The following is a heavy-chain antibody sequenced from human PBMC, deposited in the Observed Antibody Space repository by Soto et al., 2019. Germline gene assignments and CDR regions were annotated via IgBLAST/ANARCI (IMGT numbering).Heavy chain of an antibody. CDR3: AKSLRGEMATD. J-gene: IGHJ4*02. CDR1: GYTFINYH. V-gene: IGHV1-18*01. Sequence: QVQLVQSGGEVKKPGASVTVSCKASGYTFINYHITWVRQAPGQGLEWMAWINTYNGMTDYAQRFQGRVTMTRDTATSTAYMELRNLGSDDTAVYCCAKSLRGEMATDWGQGTLVTVSS. CDR2: INTYNGMT. D-gene: IGHD5-12*01.